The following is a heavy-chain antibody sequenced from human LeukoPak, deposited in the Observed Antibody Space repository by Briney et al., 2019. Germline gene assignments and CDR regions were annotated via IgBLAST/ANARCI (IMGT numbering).Heavy chain of an antibody. V-gene: IGHV4-39*07. J-gene: IGHJ4*02. CDR2: IYYSGST. CDR1: GGSISSSSYY. CDR3: ARDRIAARSSPEFFDY. D-gene: IGHD6-6*01. Sequence: SETLSLTCTVSGGSISSSSYYWGWIRQPPGKGLEWIGSIYYSGSTYYNPSLKSRVTISVDTSKNQFSLKLSSVTAAVTAVYYCARDRIAARSSPEFFDYWGQGTLVTVSS.